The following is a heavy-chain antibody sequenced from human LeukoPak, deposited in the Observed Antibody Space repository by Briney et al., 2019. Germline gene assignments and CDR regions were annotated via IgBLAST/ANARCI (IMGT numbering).Heavy chain of an antibody. CDR2: IYHSGST. Sequence: SGTLSLTCAVSGGPISSSNWWSWVRQPPGKGLEWIGEIYHSGSTNYNPSLKSRVTISVDKSKNQFSLKLSSVTAADTAIYYCARGLSSIAVAPFFDYWGQGTLVTVSS. CDR3: ARGLSSIAVAPFFDY. CDR1: GGPISSSNW. D-gene: IGHD6-19*01. J-gene: IGHJ4*02. V-gene: IGHV4-4*02.